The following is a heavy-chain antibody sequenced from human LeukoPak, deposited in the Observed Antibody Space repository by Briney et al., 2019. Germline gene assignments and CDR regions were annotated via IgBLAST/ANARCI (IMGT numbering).Heavy chain of an antibody. CDR2: ISYDGSNK. J-gene: IGHJ4*02. V-gene: IGHV3-30-3*01. D-gene: IGHD3-16*02. Sequence: PGRSLRLSCTASGFTFSSYAMHWVRQAPGKGLEWVAVISYDGSNKYYADSVKGRFTISRDNSKNTLYLQMNSLRAEDTAVYYCARESEGYVWGSYRYTIPPVFDYWGQGTLVTVSS. CDR1: GFTFSSYA. CDR3: ARESEGYVWGSYRYTIPPVFDY.